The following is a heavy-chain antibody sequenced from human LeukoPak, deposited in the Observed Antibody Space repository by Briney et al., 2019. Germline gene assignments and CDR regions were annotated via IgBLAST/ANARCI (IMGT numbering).Heavy chain of an antibody. CDR1: GGSFSGYY. J-gene: IGHJ4*02. Sequence: ETLSLTCAVYGGSFSGYYWSWIRQPPGKGLEWVSSISSSSSYIYYADSVKGRLTISRDNAKNSLHLQMNSLRAEDTAVYYCASPSLYSSGWYYFDYWGQGTLVTVSS. CDR2: ISSSSSYI. D-gene: IGHD6-19*01. CDR3: ASPSLYSSGWYYFDY. V-gene: IGHV3-21*01.